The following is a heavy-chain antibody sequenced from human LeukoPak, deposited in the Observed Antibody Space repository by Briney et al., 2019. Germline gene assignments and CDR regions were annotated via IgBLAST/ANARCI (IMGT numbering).Heavy chain of an antibody. CDR2: ISWDGGST. Sequence: GGSLRLSCAASGFTFGDYTMHWVRQAPGKGLEWVSLISWDGGSTYYADSVKGRFTISRDNSKNSLYLQMNSLRTEDTALYYCAKDGEVGATGFYYYYMDVWGKGTTVTVSS. CDR1: GFTFGDYT. D-gene: IGHD1-26*01. J-gene: IGHJ6*03. V-gene: IGHV3-43*01. CDR3: AKDGEVGATGFYYYYMDV.